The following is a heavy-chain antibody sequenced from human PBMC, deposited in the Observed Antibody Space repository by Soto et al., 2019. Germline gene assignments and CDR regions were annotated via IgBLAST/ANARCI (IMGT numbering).Heavy chain of an antibody. D-gene: IGHD3-10*01. V-gene: IGHV3-33*01. Sequence: QVQLVESGGGVVQPGRSLRLSCAASGFTFSSDGMHWVRQAPGKGLEWVAVIWYDGSNKYYADSVKGRFTISRDNSKNTLYLQMNSLRAEDTAVYYCARDRGSGSYYEDYWGQGTLVTVSS. J-gene: IGHJ4*02. CDR2: IWYDGSNK. CDR1: GFTFSSDG. CDR3: ARDRGSGSYYEDY.